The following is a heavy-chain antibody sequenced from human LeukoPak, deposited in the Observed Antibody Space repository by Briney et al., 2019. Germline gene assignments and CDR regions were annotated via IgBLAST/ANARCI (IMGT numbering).Heavy chain of an antibody. Sequence: GGSLRLSCAASGFTFSSHWMSWVRQAPGKGLEWVANIKQDGSEKYYVDSVKGRFTISRDNAKNSLYLQMNSLRAEDTAVYYCAREGIAARPYFDYWGQGTLVTVSS. CDR1: GFTFSSHW. CDR2: IKQDGSEK. J-gene: IGHJ4*02. D-gene: IGHD6-6*01. V-gene: IGHV3-7*03. CDR3: AREGIAARPYFDY.